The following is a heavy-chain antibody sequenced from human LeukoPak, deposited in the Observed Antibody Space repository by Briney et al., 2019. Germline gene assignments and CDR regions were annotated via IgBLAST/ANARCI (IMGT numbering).Heavy chain of an antibody. CDR3: ARDVSGEQPTLDY. V-gene: IGHV4-34*01. CDR2: INHSGST. D-gene: IGHD3-10*01. J-gene: IGHJ4*02. CDR1: GGSFSGYY. Sequence: SETLSLTCAVYGGSFSGYYWRWIRQPPGKGLEWIGEINHSGSTNYNPSLKSRVTISVDTSKNQFSLKLSSVTAADTAVYYCARDVSGEQPTLDYWGQGTLVTVSS.